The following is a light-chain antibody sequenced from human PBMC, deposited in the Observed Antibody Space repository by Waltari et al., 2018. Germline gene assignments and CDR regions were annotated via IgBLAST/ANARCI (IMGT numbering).Light chain of an antibody. CDR2: GAS. Sequence: TVMTQSPATLSVSPGERVTFSCRASQNIYTNLAWYQQKPGQAPRVLVYGASTRASGIPVRFSGSGSGTEFTLTISSLQSEDCAVYFCQQYYGWPLTFGGGSKVEVK. CDR3: QQYYGWPLT. V-gene: IGKV3D-15*01. J-gene: IGKJ4*01. CDR1: QNIYTN.